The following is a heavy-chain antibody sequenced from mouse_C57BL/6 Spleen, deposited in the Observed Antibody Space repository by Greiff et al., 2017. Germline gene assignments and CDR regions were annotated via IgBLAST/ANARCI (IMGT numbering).Heavy chain of an antibody. D-gene: IGHD4-1*01. CDR1: GFTFSDYG. J-gene: IGHJ4*01. CDR3: AKLLGRNYAMDY. CDR2: ISSGSSTI. Sequence: EVMLVESGGGLVKPGGSLKLSCAASGFTFSDYGMHWVRQAPEKGLEWVAYISSGSSTIYYADTVKGRFTISRDNAKNTLFLQMTSLRSEDTAMYYCAKLLGRNYAMDYWGQGTSVTVSS. V-gene: IGHV5-17*01.